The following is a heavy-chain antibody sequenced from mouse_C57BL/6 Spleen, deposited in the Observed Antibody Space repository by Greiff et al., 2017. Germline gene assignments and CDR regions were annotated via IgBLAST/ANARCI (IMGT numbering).Heavy chain of an antibody. CDR2: IYPGSGST. V-gene: IGHV1-55*01. Sequence: QVQLPQPGAELVKPGASVKMSCKASGHTFTSYWITWVKPRPGQGLELIGDIYPGSGSTNYNEKFKSKATRTVDTSSSTAYMQLSSLTSEDSEVYYCARPTIYYGYDYYFDYWGQGTTLTGSS. J-gene: IGHJ2*01. CDR3: ARPTIYYGYDYYFDY. CDR1: GHTFTSYW. D-gene: IGHD2-2*01.